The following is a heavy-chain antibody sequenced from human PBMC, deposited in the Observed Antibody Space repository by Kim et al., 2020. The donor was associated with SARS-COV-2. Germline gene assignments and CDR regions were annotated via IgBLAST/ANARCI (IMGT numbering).Heavy chain of an antibody. CDR3: ARHGYGQGSDAFDI. V-gene: IGHV1-18*01. J-gene: IGHJ3*02. D-gene: IGHD5-18*01. Sequence: AQKLQGRVTMTTDTSTSTAYMELRSLRSDDTAVYYCARHGYGQGSDAFDIWGQGTMVTVSS.